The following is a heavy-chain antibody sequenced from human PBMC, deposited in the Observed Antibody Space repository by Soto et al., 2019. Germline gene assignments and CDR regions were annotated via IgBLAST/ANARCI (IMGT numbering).Heavy chain of an antibody. CDR2: INPKSGAT. CDR1: GYRFTGYG. Sequence: ASVKVSCKASGYRFTGYGLHWVRQAPGQGLQWMGWINPKSGATDYAQKFQGRVTMTREMSTNTAYLELSGLRSDDTAGDTAVYYCAKDSLLVGIAAAGRYYYYYYGMDVWGQGTTVTVSS. CDR3: AKDSLLVGIAAAGRYYYYYYGMDV. D-gene: IGHD6-13*01. J-gene: IGHJ6*02. V-gene: IGHV1-2*02.